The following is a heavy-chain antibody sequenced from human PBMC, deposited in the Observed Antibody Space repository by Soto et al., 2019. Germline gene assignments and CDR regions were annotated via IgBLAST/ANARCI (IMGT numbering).Heavy chain of an antibody. V-gene: IGHV3-30*18. CDR3: AKDRGYCTNGVCYYFSYWFDP. D-gene: IGHD2-8*01. J-gene: IGHJ5*02. Sequence: PGGSLRLSCAASGFTFSSYGMHWVRQAPGKGLEWVAVISYDGSNKYYADYVKGRFTISRDNSKNTLYLQMNSLRAEYTAVYYCAKDRGYCTNGVCYYFSYWFDPWGQGTLVTVSS. CDR1: GFTFSSYG. CDR2: ISYDGSNK.